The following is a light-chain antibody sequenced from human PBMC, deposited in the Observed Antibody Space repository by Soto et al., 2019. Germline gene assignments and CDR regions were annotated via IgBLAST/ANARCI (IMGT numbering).Light chain of an antibody. CDR1: KLEDKY. CDR3: QAWDSSTGV. J-gene: IGLJ1*01. CDR2: QDT. V-gene: IGLV3-1*01. Sequence: SYELTQPPSVSVSPGQTASITCSGHKLEDKYACWYQLKPGQSPVLVIYQDTKRPSGIPERFSGSNSGNTATLTISGTQAMDEADYYCQAWDSSTGVFGTGTKLTVL.